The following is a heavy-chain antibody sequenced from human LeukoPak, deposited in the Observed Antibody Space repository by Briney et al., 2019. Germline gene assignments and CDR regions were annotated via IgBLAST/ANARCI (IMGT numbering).Heavy chain of an antibody. Sequence: PSETLSLTCTVSGGSISFYYWSWIRQPPGKGLEWIGYIYYSGSTNYNPSLKSRVTISVDTSKNQFSLKLSSVTAADTAVYYCARDRSQSGSLGWGTWYGMDVWGQGTTVTVSS. CDR3: ARDRSQSGSLGWGTWYGMDV. J-gene: IGHJ6*02. V-gene: IGHV4-59*01. CDR1: GGSISFYY. CDR2: IYYSGST. D-gene: IGHD1-26*01.